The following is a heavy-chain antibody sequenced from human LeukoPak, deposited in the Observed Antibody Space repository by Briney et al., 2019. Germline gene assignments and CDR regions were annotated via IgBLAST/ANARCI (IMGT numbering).Heavy chain of an antibody. CDR3: ARGAYCSGGRCPGAFDI. J-gene: IGHJ3*02. CDR1: GFTFSSYA. CDR2: IWYDGSNK. V-gene: IGHV3-33*01. Sequence: PGGSLRLFCAASGFTFSSYAMYWVRQAPGKGLEWVPIIWYDGSNKNYADSVKGRFTISRDNSKNTLYLQMNSLRAEDTAVCYCARGAYCSGGRCPGAFDIWGQGTMVTVSS. D-gene: IGHD2-15*01.